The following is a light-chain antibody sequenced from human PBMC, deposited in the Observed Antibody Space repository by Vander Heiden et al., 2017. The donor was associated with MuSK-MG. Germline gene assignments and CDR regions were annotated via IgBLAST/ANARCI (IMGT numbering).Light chain of an antibody. V-gene: IGKV1-39*01. CDR3: QQSYSTPPWT. J-gene: IGKJ1*01. CDR1: QSISSY. Sequence: DIQMTQSPSSLSASVGDRVTITCWASQSISSYLNWYQQKPRFRGSGSGTDFTLTISSLQPEDFATYYCQQSYSTPPWTFGQGTKVEIK.